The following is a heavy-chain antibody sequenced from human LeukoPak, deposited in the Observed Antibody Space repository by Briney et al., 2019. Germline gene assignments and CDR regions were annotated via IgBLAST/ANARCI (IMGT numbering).Heavy chain of an antibody. D-gene: IGHD1-26*01. Sequence: ASVKVSCKASGYNFNGYYMHWVRQAPGQGLEWMGRINPNSGGTNYAQKFQGRVTMTRDTSISTAYMELSRLRSDDTAVYYCARDLGEWELLHAFDIWGQGTMVTVSS. CDR3: ARDLGEWELLHAFDI. V-gene: IGHV1-2*06. CDR1: GYNFNGYY. CDR2: INPNSGGT. J-gene: IGHJ3*02.